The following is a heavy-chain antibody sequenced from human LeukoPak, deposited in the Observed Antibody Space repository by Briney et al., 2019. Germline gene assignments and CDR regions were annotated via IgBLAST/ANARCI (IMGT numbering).Heavy chain of an antibody. D-gene: IGHD1-1*01. Sequence: PGGSLRLSCAVSGFTFSNYWMYWVRQAPGKRLVWVARINSDGSSTTYADSVEGRFTISRDNTKSMLHLQVHSLRVDDSAVYFCTRTTTTADWYFDLWGRGTLVTVSS. CDR1: GFTFSNYW. CDR2: INSDGSST. CDR3: TRTTTTADWYFDL. J-gene: IGHJ2*01. V-gene: IGHV3-74*01.